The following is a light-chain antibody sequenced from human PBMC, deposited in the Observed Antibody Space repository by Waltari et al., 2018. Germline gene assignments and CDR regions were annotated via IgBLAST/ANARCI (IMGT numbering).Light chain of an antibody. V-gene: IGKV3-20*01. CDR3: QQYDGEVLT. CDR2: GTS. CDR1: QSVTIIS. Sequence: EIVLTQSPGTLSLSPGERATLSCRARQSVTIISLTWYQQKLGQAPRLLIYGTSSRATGIPDRFSGSGSGTDFTLTISRLEPEDFAVYYCQQYDGEVLTFGGGTKVEI. J-gene: IGKJ4*01.